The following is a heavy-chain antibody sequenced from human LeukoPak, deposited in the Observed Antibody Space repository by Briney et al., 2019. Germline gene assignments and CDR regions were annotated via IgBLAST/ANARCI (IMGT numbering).Heavy chain of an antibody. CDR2: INHSGST. J-gene: IGHJ3*02. Sequence: SETLSLTCAVYGGSFSGYYWSWIRQPPGKGLEWIGEINHSGSTNYNPSLKSRVTISVDTSKNQFSVKLSSVTAADTAVYYCARDWYNNSDAFDIWGQGTMVTVSS. V-gene: IGHV4-34*01. D-gene: IGHD1/OR15-1a*01. CDR1: GGSFSGYY. CDR3: ARDWYNNSDAFDI.